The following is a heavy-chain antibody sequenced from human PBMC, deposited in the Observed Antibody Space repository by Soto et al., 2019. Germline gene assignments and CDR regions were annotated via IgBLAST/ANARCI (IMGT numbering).Heavy chain of an antibody. D-gene: IGHD5-18*01. CDR3: AKDRGYNYGYDAFDF. CDR1: GFTFSSYA. CDR2: ISGSGGST. V-gene: IGHV3-23*01. Sequence: QRLSCAASGFTFSSYAMSWVRQPPGKGLEWVSAISGSGGSTYYADSVKGRFTISRDNSKNTLYLQVNSLRAEDTALYYCAKDRGYNYGYDAFDFWGQGTMVTVSS. J-gene: IGHJ3*01.